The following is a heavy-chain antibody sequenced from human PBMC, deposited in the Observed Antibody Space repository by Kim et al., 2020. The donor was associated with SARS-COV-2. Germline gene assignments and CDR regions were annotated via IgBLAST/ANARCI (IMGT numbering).Heavy chain of an antibody. CDR1: GYSFTSYW. J-gene: IGHJ3*02. V-gene: IGHV5-10-1*01. CDR3: ARHFPYSYYDSSGYDVFDI. Sequence: GESLNISCKGSGYSFTSYWISWVRQMPGKGLEWMGRIDPSDSYTNYSPSFQGHVTISADKSISTAYLQWSSLKASDTAMYYCARHFPYSYYDSSGYDVFDIWGQGTMVTVSS. D-gene: IGHD3-22*01. CDR2: IDPSDSYT.